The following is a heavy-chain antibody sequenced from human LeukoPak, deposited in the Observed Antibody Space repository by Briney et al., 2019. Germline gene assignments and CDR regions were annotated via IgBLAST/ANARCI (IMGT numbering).Heavy chain of an antibody. CDR2: INSDGSST. CDR3: ARDQLWFGTTYYYYGMDV. V-gene: IGHV3-74*01. D-gene: IGHD3-10*01. Sequence: GGSLRLSCAASGFTFSSYSMNWVRQAPGKGLVWVSRINSDGSSTSYADSVKGRFTISRDNAKNTLYLQMNSLRAEDTAVYYCARDQLWFGTTYYYYGMDVWGQGTTVTVSS. CDR1: GFTFSSYS. J-gene: IGHJ6*02.